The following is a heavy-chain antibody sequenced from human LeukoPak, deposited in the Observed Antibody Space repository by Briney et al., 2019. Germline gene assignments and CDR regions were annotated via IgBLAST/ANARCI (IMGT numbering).Heavy chain of an antibody. CDR3: TRVEWLREPLFDY. D-gene: IGHD5-12*01. Sequence: PGRSLRLSCTASGFTFGDYAMSWVRQAPGKGLEWVGFIRSKAYGGTTEYAASVKGRFTISRDDSKSIAYLQMNSLKTEDTAVYYCTRVEWLREPLFDYLGQGTLVTVSS. CDR1: GFTFGDYA. V-gene: IGHV3-49*04. CDR2: IRSKAYGGTT. J-gene: IGHJ4*02.